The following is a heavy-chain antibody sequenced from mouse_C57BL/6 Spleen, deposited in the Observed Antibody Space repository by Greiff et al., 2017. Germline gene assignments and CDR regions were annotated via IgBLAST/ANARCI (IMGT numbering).Heavy chain of an antibody. CDR1: GYAFSSSW. Sequence: QVQLKESGPELVKPGASVKISCKASGYAFSSSWMNWVKQRPGKGLEWIGRIYPGDGDTNYNGKFKGKATLTADKSSSTAYMQLSSLTSEDSAVYFCARGKGYDGGAMDYWGQGTSVTVSS. V-gene: IGHV1-82*01. CDR3: ARGKGYDGGAMDY. J-gene: IGHJ4*01. CDR2: IYPGDGDT. D-gene: IGHD2-2*01.